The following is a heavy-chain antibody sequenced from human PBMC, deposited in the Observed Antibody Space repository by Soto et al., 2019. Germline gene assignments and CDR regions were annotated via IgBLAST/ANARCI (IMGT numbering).Heavy chain of an antibody. CDR1: GFIFNNYG. CDR2: ISGSDGST. J-gene: IGHJ4*02. D-gene: IGHD2-21*01. Sequence: PGGSLRLSCAASGFIFNNYGMSWVRQAPGKGLEWVSGISGSDGSTYYADSVKGRFTISRDNSKNTLYLQMNSLRAEDTAVYYCAKNSYVEGMGAFDYWGQGTLVTVSS. CDR3: AKNSYVEGMGAFDY. V-gene: IGHV3-23*01.